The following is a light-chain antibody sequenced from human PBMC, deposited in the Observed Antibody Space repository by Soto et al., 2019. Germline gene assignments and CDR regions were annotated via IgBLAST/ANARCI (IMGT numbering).Light chain of an antibody. J-gene: IGKJ2*01. CDR2: DAS. Sequence: EIVLTQSPATLSLSPGERATLSCRASQSVSSYLAWYQQKPGQAPRLLIYDASNRATGIPARFSGSESGTDFPLTISSLEPEDSAVYYCQQRSNWPPTFGQGTKLEIK. CDR3: QQRSNWPPT. V-gene: IGKV3-11*01. CDR1: QSVSSY.